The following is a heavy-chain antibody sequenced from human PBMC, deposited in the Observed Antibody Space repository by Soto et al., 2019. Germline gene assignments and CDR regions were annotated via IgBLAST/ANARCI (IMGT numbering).Heavy chain of an antibody. CDR2: ISPYTGNT. CDR1: GYIFVNYG. CDR3: VMVDNYVTPTPQDV. V-gene: IGHV1-18*01. J-gene: IGHJ6*02. Sequence: QVQLVQSGDEVKKPGASVKVSCKASGYIFVNYGIAWVRQAPGQGLEWMGWISPYTGNTHSATQIQERLTMTTYTSPRTDCMALGSLTSDDTAVYYCVMVDNYVTPTPQDVWGQGTTVTVSS. D-gene: IGHD3-16*01.